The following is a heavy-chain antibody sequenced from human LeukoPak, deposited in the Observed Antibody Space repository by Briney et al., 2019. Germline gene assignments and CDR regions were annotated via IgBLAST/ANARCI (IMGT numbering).Heavy chain of an antibody. CDR2: IFPGDFEL. CDR3: ARHGLEGCRGGMCYRSFHYYGMDV. V-gene: IGHV5-51*01. D-gene: IGHD2-15*01. Sequence: GESLKISRKGSGYSFTDYWIGWERQIPGKGLEGMGIIFPGDFELKYSPSFQGQVIIAVDKSIDTAYLQWSSLQASDTAMYYCARHGLEGCRGGMCYRSFHYYGMDVWGQGTTVTVSS. J-gene: IGHJ6*02. CDR1: GYSFTDYW.